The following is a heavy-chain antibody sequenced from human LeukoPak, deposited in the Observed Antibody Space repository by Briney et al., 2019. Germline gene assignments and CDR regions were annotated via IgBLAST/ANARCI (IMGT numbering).Heavy chain of an antibody. CDR1: GFTFSSSA. CDR3: AKDEYYYDSSGNFDY. V-gene: IGHV3-23*01. CDR2: ISGSGDST. D-gene: IGHD3-22*01. J-gene: IGHJ4*02. Sequence: GGSLRLSCVASGFTFSSSAMSWVRQAPGKGLEWVSAISGSGDSTFYADSVKGRFTISRDNSKNTLYLRMNSLRAEDTAVYYCAKDEYYYDSSGNFDYWGQGTLVTVSS.